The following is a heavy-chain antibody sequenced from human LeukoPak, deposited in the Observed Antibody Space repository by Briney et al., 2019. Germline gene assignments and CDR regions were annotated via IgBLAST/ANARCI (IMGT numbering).Heavy chain of an antibody. V-gene: IGHV3-21*04. CDR2: ISSSSSYI. CDR1: GFTFSSYS. CDR3: VKGILPGAFDI. Sequence: GGSLRLSCAASGFTFSSYSMNWVRQAPGKGLEWVSFISSSSSYIYYADSVKGRFTISRDNSRATLSLQMNSLRAGDTAVYYCVKGILPGAFDIWGQGTMVTVSS. J-gene: IGHJ3*02.